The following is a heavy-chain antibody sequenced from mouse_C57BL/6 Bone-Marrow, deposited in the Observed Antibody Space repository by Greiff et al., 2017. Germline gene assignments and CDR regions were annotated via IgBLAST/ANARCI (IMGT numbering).Heavy chain of an antibody. CDR1: GYTFTSYG. CDR2: FYPRSGNS. Sequence: VKLQESGAELARPGASVKLSCKASGYTFTSYGISWVKQRTGQGLEWIGEFYPRSGNSYYNEKFKGKATLTAYKSSSTAYMELRSLTSEDSAVYFCARSPIYYYGRGYFDVWGTGTTVTVSS. D-gene: IGHD1-1*01. V-gene: IGHV1-81*01. J-gene: IGHJ1*03. CDR3: ARSPIYYYGRGYFDV.